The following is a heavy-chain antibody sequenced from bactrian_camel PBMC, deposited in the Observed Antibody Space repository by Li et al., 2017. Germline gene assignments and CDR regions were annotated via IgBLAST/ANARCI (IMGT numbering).Heavy chain of an antibody. D-gene: IGHD5*01. Sequence: HVQLVESGGGSVQTGGSLRISCLASGATHMRTFCMGWFRQAVGKEREAVASIGKDGRTTYADSVKGRFTISKDNAKNTLYLQMSSLKPEDTAMYYCAARPPTKTGCPPFFFVSDFAYWGQGTQVTVS. V-gene: IGHV3S57*01. CDR2: IGKDGRT. CDR1: GATHMRTFC. J-gene: IGHJ6*01. CDR3: AARPPTKTGCPPFFFVSDFAY.